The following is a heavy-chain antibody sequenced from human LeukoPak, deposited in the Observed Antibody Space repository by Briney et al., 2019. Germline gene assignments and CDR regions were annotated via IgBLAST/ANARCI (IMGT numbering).Heavy chain of an antibody. Sequence: ASVKVSCKASGYTFTSYGISWARQAPGQGLEWMGWISAYSGNTNYAQKLQGRVTMTTDTSTSTAYMELRSLRSDDTAVYYCARDLNSRITIFGVPTGVFDYWGQGTLVTVSS. CDR1: GYTFTSYG. D-gene: IGHD3-3*01. CDR3: ARDLNSRITIFGVPTGVFDY. V-gene: IGHV1-18*01. J-gene: IGHJ4*02. CDR2: ISAYSGNT.